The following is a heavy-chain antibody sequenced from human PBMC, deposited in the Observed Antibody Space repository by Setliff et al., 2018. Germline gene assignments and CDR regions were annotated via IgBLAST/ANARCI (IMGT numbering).Heavy chain of an antibody. Sequence: PVGSLRLSCAASGFTFSSYSMNWVRQAPGKGLEWVSSISSSSSYISYADSLKGRFTISRDNAKNSLYLQMNSLRAEDTAVYYCARGGPLFDYWGQGTLVTVSS. CDR3: ARGGPLFDY. CDR2: ISSSSSYI. J-gene: IGHJ4*02. V-gene: IGHV3-21*01. CDR1: GFTFSSYS. D-gene: IGHD3-16*01.